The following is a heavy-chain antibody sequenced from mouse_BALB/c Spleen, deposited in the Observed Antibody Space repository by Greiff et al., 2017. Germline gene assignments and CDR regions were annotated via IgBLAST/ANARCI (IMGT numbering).Heavy chain of an antibody. CDR1: GFTFSSYG. D-gene: IGHD1-1*01. J-gene: IGHJ4*01. CDR2: ISSGGSYT. V-gene: IGHV5-6*01. CDR3: ARHKGLLRAMDY. Sequence: EVHLVESGGDLVKPGGSLKLSCAASGFTFSSYGMSWVRQTPDKRLEWVATISSGGSYTYYPDSVKGRFTISRDNAKNTLYLQMSSLKSEDTAMYYCARHKGLLRAMDYWGQGTSVTVSS.